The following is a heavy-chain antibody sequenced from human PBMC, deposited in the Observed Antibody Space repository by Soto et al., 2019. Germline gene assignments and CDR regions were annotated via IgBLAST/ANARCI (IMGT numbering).Heavy chain of an antibody. CDR3: ARESSIAARPGDY. Sequence: SLRLSCAASGFTFSSYWMSWVRQAPGKGLEWVANIKQDGSEKYYVDSVKGRFTISRDNAKNSLYLQMNSLRAEDTAVYYCARESSIAARPGDYWGQGTLVTVSS. V-gene: IGHV3-7*01. D-gene: IGHD6-6*01. J-gene: IGHJ4*02. CDR2: IKQDGSEK. CDR1: GFTFSSYW.